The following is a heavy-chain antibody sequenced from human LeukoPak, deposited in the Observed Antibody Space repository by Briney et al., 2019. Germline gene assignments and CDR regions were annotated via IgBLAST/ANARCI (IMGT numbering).Heavy chain of an antibody. CDR2: ISYDGSNK. J-gene: IGHJ4*02. V-gene: IGHV3-30-3*01. Sequence: GGSLRLSCAASGFTFSSYAMHWVRQAPGKGLEWVAVISYDGSNKYYADSVKGRFTISRDNSKNTLYLQMNSLRAEDTAVYYCAKAGGHLDYWGQGTLVTVSS. CDR1: GFTFSSYA. CDR3: AKAGGHLDY. D-gene: IGHD2-8*02.